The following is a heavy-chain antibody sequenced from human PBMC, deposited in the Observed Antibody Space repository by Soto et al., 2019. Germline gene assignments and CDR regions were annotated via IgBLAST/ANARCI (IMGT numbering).Heavy chain of an antibody. V-gene: IGHV4-34*01. CDR3: ARGLLVGGAEGGLFDY. Sequence: QVQLQQWGAGLLKPSETLSLTCAVYGGSFSGYYWSWIRQPPGKGLEWIGEINHSGSTNYNPSLKSRVTISVDTSKNQFSLKLSSVTAAVTAVYYCARGLLVGGAEGGLFDYWGQGTLVTVSS. J-gene: IGHJ4*02. CDR2: INHSGST. D-gene: IGHD1-26*01. CDR1: GGSFSGYY.